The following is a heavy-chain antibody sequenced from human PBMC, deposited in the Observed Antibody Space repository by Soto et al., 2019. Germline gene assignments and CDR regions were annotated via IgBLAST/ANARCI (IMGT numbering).Heavy chain of an antibody. V-gene: IGHV3-23*01. CDR3: AKDKGPGSYTNWCFDV. J-gene: IGHJ2*01. Sequence: EVQVLQSGGGLVQPGGSLRLSCAASGLTFSRFAMSWVRQAPGKGLEWVATIHGSGAITNYADSVRGRFTISRDNSKDTMYLQLNTPRVENTAVYYCAKDKGPGSYTNWCFDVWGCGTLVTVSS. D-gene: IGHD3-10*01. CDR1: GLTFSRFA. CDR2: IHGSGAIT.